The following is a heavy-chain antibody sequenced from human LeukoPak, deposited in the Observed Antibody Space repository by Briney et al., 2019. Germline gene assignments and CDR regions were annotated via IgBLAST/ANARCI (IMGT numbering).Heavy chain of an antibody. CDR1: GFTFTSYG. Sequence: QSGGSLRLSCAASGFTFTSYGMHWVRQAPGKGLEWVAIIWYDGSNKYYADSVKGRFTISRDNSKNTLYLQMSSLRAEDTAVYYCARGHYYDSSGYRYYFDYWGQGTLVTVSS. CDR2: IWYDGSNK. V-gene: IGHV3-30*02. D-gene: IGHD3-22*01. J-gene: IGHJ4*02. CDR3: ARGHYYDSSGYRYYFDY.